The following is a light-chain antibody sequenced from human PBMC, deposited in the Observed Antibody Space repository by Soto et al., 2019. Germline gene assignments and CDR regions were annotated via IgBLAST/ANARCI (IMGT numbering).Light chain of an antibody. CDR3: QQYNNRPPVT. CDR2: GAS. V-gene: IGKV3-15*01. CDR1: QSVSSN. Sequence: EIVMTQSPATLSVSPGERATLSCRASQSVSSNLDWYQQKPGQAPRLLIYGASTRATGIPARFSGSGSGTEFTLTISSLQSEDFAVYYCQQYNNRPPVTFGQGTKVEIK. J-gene: IGKJ1*01.